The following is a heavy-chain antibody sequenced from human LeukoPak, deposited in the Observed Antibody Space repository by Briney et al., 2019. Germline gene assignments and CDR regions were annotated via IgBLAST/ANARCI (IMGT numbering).Heavy chain of an antibody. CDR2: TYYSSKWYN. CDR1: GDSVSSSSAT. D-gene: IGHD3-10*01. Sequence: SQTLSLTCAISGDSVSSSSATWNWIRHSPSRGLEWLGRTYYSSKWYNDYAVSVKSRMTINPDTSKNQFSLQLNSVTPEDTAVYYCAREPSDGGFGYWGQGTLVTDSS. J-gene: IGHJ4*02. CDR3: AREPSDGGFGY. V-gene: IGHV6-1*01.